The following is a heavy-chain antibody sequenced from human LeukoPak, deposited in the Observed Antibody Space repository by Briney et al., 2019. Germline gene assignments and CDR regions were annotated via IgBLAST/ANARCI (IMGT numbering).Heavy chain of an antibody. J-gene: IGHJ2*01. CDR1: GFTFSSYA. CDR2: IRGSGGST. CDR3: AKDEGGGRGGWYFDL. V-gene: IGHV3-23*01. Sequence: PGGSLRLSCAASGFTFSSYAMSWVRQAPGKGLDWVSAIRGSGGSTYYADSVKGRFTISRDNSKNTLYLQMNSLRAEDTAVYYWAKDEGGGRGGWYFDLWGRGTLVTVSS. D-gene: IGHD4-23*01.